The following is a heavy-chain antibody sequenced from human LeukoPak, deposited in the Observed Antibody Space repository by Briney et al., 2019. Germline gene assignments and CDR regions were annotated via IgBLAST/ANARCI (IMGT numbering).Heavy chain of an antibody. CDR1: GGSISSSSYY. V-gene: IGHV4-39*01. J-gene: IGHJ5*02. CDR3: ARRLQFPNTNWFDP. CDR2: IYYSGST. Sequence: PSETLSLTCSVSGGSISSSSYYWGWIRQPPGKGLEWIGSIYYSGSTYYNPSLKSRVTISVDTSKNQFSLKLSSVTAADTAVYYCARRLQFPNTNWFDPRGQGTLVTVSS. D-gene: IGHD4-11*01.